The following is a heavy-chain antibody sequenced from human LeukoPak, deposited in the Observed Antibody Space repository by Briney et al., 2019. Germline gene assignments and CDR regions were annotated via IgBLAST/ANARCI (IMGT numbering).Heavy chain of an antibody. V-gene: IGHV3-23*01. CDR3: AKNRGNWHYYYGMDV. CDR1: GFAFSSYA. CDR2: ISGSGGST. J-gene: IGHJ6*02. Sequence: GGSLRLSCAASGFAFSSYAMSWVRQAPGKGLEWVSVISGSGGSTYYADSVKGRFTISRDNSKNTLYLQMNSLRAEDTAVYYCAKNRGNWHYYYGMDVWGQGTTVTVSS.